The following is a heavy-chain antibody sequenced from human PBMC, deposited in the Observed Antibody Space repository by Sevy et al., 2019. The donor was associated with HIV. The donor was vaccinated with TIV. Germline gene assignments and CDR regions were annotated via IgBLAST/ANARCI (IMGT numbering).Heavy chain of an antibody. Sequence: SETLSLTCAIYGGSFSDYSWNWIRQSPGKGLEWIGEVNHRGSTTYNPSPKSRVTLSVDTSKNQFSLKLTSMTPADTAVYFCARLYAAYDIWGQGTLVTVSS. CDR3: ARLYAAYDI. CDR2: VNHRGST. V-gene: IGHV4-34*01. CDR1: GGSFSDYS. D-gene: IGHD2-2*01. J-gene: IGHJ3*02.